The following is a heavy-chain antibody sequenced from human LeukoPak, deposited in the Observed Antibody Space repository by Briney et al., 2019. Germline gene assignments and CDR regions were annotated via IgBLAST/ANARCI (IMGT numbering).Heavy chain of an antibody. J-gene: IGHJ4*02. D-gene: IGHD1-26*01. V-gene: IGHV1-8*01. Sequence: ASVKVSCKASGYTFTSYDINWVRQATGHGVEWMGWMNPYSGNTGYAQRFQGRVTMTRNTSISTAYMELSSLRSEDTAVYYCASGLGATTDYWGQGTLVTVSS. CDR1: GYTFTSYD. CDR3: ASGLGATTDY. CDR2: MNPYSGNT.